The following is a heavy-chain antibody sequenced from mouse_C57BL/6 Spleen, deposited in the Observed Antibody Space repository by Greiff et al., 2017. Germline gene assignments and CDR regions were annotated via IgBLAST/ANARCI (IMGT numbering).Heavy chain of an antibody. J-gene: IGHJ2*01. D-gene: IGHD2-4*01. CDR2: IDPSDSYT. Sequence: VQLQQPGAELVRPGTSVKLSCKASGYTFTSYWMHWVKQRPGQGLEWIGVIDPSDSYTNSNQKFKGKATLTVDTSSSTAYMQLSSLTSEDSAVXYCARIRIYDYGVGDYWGQGTTLTVSS. CDR3: ARIRIYDYGVGDY. CDR1: GYTFTSYW. V-gene: IGHV1-59*01.